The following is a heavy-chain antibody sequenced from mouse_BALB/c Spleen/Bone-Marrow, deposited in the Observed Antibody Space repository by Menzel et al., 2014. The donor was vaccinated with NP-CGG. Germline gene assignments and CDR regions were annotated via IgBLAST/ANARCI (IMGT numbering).Heavy chain of an antibody. D-gene: IGHD1-2*01. V-gene: IGHV3-8*02. J-gene: IGHJ2*01. CDR2: ISYSGNA. CDR3: ARGNGYHFDY. CDR1: GDSITSSY. Sequence: DVQLQESGPSLVKPSQTLSLTCSATGDSITSSYWNWIRKFPGNKLEYMGYISYSGNAYYNPSLKSRISLTRDTSKNQYYLQLNSVTTEDTATYFCARGNGYHFDYWGQGTTLTVSS.